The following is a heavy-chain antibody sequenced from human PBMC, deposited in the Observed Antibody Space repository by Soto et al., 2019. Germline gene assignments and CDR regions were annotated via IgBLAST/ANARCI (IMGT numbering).Heavy chain of an antibody. CDR1: GFTFGDYA. CDR3: SAPAVGTYDY. V-gene: IGHV3-49*03. CDR2: IRGKASGGTT. J-gene: IGHJ4*02. Sequence: EVQLVESAGGLVQPGRSLRLSWTGSGFTFGDYAMSWFRQAPGKGLEWVGFIRGKASGGTTEYAASVKGRFTISRDDSKSIAYLQMNSLKTEDTAVYYCSAPAVGTYDYWGQGTLVTVSS. D-gene: IGHD2-2*01.